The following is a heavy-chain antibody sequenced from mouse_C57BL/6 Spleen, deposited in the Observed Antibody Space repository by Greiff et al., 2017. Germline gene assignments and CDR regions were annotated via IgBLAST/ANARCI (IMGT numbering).Heavy chain of an antibody. D-gene: IGHD2-3*01. V-gene: IGHV5-17*01. CDR3: ARGGYDGSAMDY. CDR2: ISSGSSTI. J-gene: IGHJ4*01. CDR1: GFTFSDYG. Sequence: DVMLVESGGGLVKPGGSLKLSCAASGFTFSDYGMHWVRQAPEKGLEWVAYISSGSSTIYYADTVKGRFTISRDNAKNTLFLQMTSLRSEDTAMYYCARGGYDGSAMDYWGQGTSVTVSS.